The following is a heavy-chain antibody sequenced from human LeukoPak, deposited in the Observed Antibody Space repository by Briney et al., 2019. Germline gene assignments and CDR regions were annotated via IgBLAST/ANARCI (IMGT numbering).Heavy chain of an antibody. V-gene: IGHV4-34*01. J-gene: IGHJ4*02. CDR1: GGSFSGYY. CDR2: INHSGST. D-gene: IGHD4-23*01. CDR3: ARHLGGRGDY. Sequence: TPSETLSLTCAVYGGSFSGYYWSWIRQPPGKGLEWIGEINHSGSTNYNPSLKSRVTISVDTSKNQFSLKLSSVTAADTAVYYCARHLGGRGDYWGQGTLVTVSS.